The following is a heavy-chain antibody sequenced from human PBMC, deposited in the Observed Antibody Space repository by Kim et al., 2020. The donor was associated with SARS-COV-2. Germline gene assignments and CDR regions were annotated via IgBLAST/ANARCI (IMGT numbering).Heavy chain of an antibody. J-gene: IGHJ4*02. Sequence: GGSLRLSCAASGFTFSSYEMNWVRQAPGKGLEWVSYISCSGSTIYYADSVKGRFTISRDNAKNSLYLQMNSLRAEDTAVYYCARFYDSYGSDYWGQGTLVTVSS. CDR1: GFTFSSYE. CDR3: ARFYDSYGSDY. V-gene: IGHV3-48*03. CDR2: ISCSGSTI. D-gene: IGHD5-18*01.